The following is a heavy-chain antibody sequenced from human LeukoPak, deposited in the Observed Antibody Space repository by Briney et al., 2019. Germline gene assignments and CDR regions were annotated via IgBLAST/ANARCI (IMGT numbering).Heavy chain of an antibody. CDR1: GFTFSSYD. J-gene: IGHJ6*02. CDR3: ARGLGYCSSTSCRAEDYYYYGMDV. D-gene: IGHD2-2*01. CDR2: IGTAGDT. Sequence: PGGSLRLSCAASGFTFSSYDMHWVRQATGKGLEWVSAIGTAGDTYYPGSVKGRFTISRENAKNSLYLQMNSLRAGDTAVYYCARGLGYCSSTSCRAEDYYYYGMDVWGQGTTVTVSS. V-gene: IGHV3-13*01.